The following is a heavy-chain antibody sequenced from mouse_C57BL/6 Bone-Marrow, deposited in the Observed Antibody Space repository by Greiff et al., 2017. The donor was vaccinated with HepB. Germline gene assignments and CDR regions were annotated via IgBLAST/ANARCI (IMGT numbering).Heavy chain of an antibody. D-gene: IGHD1-1*01. V-gene: IGHV2-9-1*01. J-gene: IGHJ3*01. CDR1: GFSLTSYA. CDR3: SSSRSYPAWFAY. CDR2: IWTGGGT. Sequence: VKLVESGPGLVAPSQSLSITCTVSGFSLTSYAISWVRQPPGKGLEWLGVIWTGGGTNYNSALKSRLSISKDNSKSQGFLKMNSLQTDDTARYYCSSSRSYPAWFAYWGQGPLVTVAA.